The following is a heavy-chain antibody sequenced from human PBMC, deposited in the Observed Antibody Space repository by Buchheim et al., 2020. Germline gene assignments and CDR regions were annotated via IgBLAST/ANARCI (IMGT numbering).Heavy chain of an antibody. CDR3: AREHIVGPATRWFDP. D-gene: IGHD1-26*01. V-gene: IGHV4-31*03. Sequence: QVQLQESGPGLVKPSQTLSLTCTVSGGSISSGTYYWTWIRQHSGKGLEWIGYIHYSGTTYYNPSLQSRVTISVDTSKNQFSLKLNSVTAADTAVYYCAREHIVGPATRWFDPWGQGSL. CDR2: IHYSGTT. CDR1: GGSISSGTYY. J-gene: IGHJ5*02.